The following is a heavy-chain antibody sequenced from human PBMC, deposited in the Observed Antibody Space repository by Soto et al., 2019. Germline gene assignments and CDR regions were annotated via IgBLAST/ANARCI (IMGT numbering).Heavy chain of an antibody. Sequence: SGPTLVNPTQTLTLTCTFSGFSLSTSGMCVSWIRQPPGKALEWLALIDWDDDKYYSTSLKTRLTISKDTSKNQVVLTMTNMDPVDTATYYCARMGSWDSSREGYFDYWGQGTLVTVSS. CDR1: GFSLSTSGMC. CDR3: ARMGSWDSSREGYFDY. D-gene: IGHD6-13*01. J-gene: IGHJ4*02. V-gene: IGHV2-70*01. CDR2: IDWDDDK.